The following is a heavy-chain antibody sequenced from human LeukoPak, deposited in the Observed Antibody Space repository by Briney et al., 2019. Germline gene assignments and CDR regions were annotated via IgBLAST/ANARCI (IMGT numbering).Heavy chain of an antibody. D-gene: IGHD5-12*01. CDR2: INHSGST. CDR3: ARGMAAAYDYNWFDS. Sequence: SETLSLTCAVYGGSFSGYYWSWIRQPPGKGLEWIGEINHSGSTNYNPSLKSRVTISVDTSKNRFSLKLSSVTAADTAIYFCARGMAAAYDYNWFDSWGQGTLVTVSS. CDR1: GGSFSGYY. J-gene: IGHJ5*01. V-gene: IGHV4-34*01.